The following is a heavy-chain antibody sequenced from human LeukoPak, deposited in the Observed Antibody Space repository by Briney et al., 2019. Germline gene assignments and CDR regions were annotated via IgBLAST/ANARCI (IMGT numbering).Heavy chain of an antibody. D-gene: IGHD5-12*01. CDR1: GFTFSVFW. Sequence: GGSLRLSCVDSGFTFSVFWMGWVRQAPGKGLEWVATIKEDGSEKYYVDSVKGRFTISRDNAKNSLYLQMNSLRGEDTAVYCCARVSGHSGSPWGQGTLVTVAS. CDR3: ARVSGHSGSP. CDR2: IKEDGSEK. J-gene: IGHJ5*02. V-gene: IGHV3-7*05.